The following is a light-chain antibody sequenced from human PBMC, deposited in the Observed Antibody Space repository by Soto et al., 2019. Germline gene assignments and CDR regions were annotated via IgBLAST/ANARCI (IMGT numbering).Light chain of an antibody. CDR2: QVS. CDR1: QSLVYSDGNTY. Sequence: VLTQSPLSSPVTLGQPASISCRSSQSLVYSDGNTYLSWLQQRPGQPPRLLIYQVSTRFSGVPDRVSGTEAGTDFTLKISRVEAEDVGVYSCIQFSHFPRTFCQGTKVESK. CDR3: IQFSHFPRT. V-gene: IGKV2-24*01. J-gene: IGKJ1*01.